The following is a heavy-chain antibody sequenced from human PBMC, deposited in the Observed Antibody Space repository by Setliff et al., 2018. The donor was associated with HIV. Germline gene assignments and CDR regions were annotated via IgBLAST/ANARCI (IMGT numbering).Heavy chain of an antibody. CDR1: GFTFYSSA. V-gene: IGHV3-73*01. Sequence: GGSLRLSCAASGFTFYSSAMSWVRQASGKGLEWVGRIGSKANSYATAYAASVKGRFTTSREDSKSTAYLQMNSLKTEDTAVYYCKADSSGYPWGQGTLVTVSS. J-gene: IGHJ5*02. CDR3: KADSSGYP. D-gene: IGHD3-22*01. CDR2: IGSKANSYAT.